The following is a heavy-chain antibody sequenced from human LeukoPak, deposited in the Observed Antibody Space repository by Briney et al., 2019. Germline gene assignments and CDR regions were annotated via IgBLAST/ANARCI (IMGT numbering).Heavy chain of an antibody. D-gene: IGHD2-21*01. Sequence: SETLPLTCTVSVGSISSSSYYWGWIRQPPGKGLEWIGSIYYSGSTYYNPSLKSRVTISVDTSKNQFSLKLSSVPAADTAVYYCASHIETDYWGQGTLVTVSS. CDR1: VGSISSSSYY. V-gene: IGHV4-39*07. CDR2: IYYSGST. J-gene: IGHJ4*02. CDR3: ASHIETDY.